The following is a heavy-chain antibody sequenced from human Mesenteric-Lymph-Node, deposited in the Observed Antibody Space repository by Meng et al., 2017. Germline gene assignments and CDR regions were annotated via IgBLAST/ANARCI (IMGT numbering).Heavy chain of an antibody. CDR2: INPSGGST. Sequence: LDQSGAAGKRPGVAVKCSRQACGYTFTRYGISWVRQAPGQGLEWVGIINPSGGSTDYPQTFQGRVTMTRDTSTSTVYMEVNSLRSEDTAVYYCARASGASTWYDVDYWGQGTLVTVSS. D-gene: IGHD6-13*01. V-gene: IGHV1-46*01. CDR3: ARASGASTWYDVDY. CDR1: GYTFTRYG. J-gene: IGHJ4*02.